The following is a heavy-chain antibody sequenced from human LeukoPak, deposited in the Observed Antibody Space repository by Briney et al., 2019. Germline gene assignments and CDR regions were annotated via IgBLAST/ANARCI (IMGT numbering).Heavy chain of an antibody. D-gene: IGHD3-10*01. V-gene: IGHV4-34*01. CDR2: GNHSGSS. Sequence: SETLSLTCAVYGGSFSGYYWCWSRHPPGKGLEWIGEGNHSGSSNYNTSLKSRVSVSVDTAKNQFSLKLSSVTVDDTAVVDCGGGWWFGERAHERRHYYYGMDVWGQGTTVTVSS. CDR1: GGSFSGYY. J-gene: IGHJ6*01. CDR3: GGGWWFGERAHERRHYYYGMDV.